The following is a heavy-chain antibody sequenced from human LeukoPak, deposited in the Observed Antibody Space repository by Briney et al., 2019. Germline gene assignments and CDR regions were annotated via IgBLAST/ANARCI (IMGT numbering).Heavy chain of an antibody. CDR1: GDSMSTYY. CDR3: ARDRRGYCSGGSCFDDAFDI. Sequence: SETLSLTCTVSGDSMSTYYWTWIRQPPGKGLEWIGYIYNSGSTNYNPSLKSRVTISVDTSKNQFSLKLTPVTAADTAVYYCARDRRGYCSGGSCFDDAFDIWGQGTMATVSS. V-gene: IGHV4-59*01. D-gene: IGHD2-15*01. J-gene: IGHJ3*02. CDR2: IYNSGST.